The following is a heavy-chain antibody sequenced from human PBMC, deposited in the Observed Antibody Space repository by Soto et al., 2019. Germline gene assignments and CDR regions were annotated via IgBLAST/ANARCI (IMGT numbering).Heavy chain of an antibody. D-gene: IGHD1-26*01. Sequence: GGSLRLSCAASGFTFSSYWMHWVRQAPGKGLVWVSRINSDGSSTSYADSVKGRFPTSRDNARNTLYLQMNSLRAAQTAVYYCARRRTTTYYYGMDVRGQGTTVTVSS. V-gene: IGHV3-74*01. CDR2: INSDGSST. CDR3: ARRRTTTYYYGMDV. J-gene: IGHJ6*02. CDR1: GFTFSSYW.